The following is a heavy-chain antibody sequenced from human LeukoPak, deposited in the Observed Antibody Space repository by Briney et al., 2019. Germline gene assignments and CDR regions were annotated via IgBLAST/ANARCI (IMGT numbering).Heavy chain of an antibody. CDR2: ISSRGTTT. D-gene: IGHD1-1*01. J-gene: IGHJ5*02. V-gene: IGHV3-48*03. CDR1: GFTFSSYE. CDR3: AKVGTTNWFDP. Sequence: GSLRLSCAASGFTFSSYEMNWVRQAPGKGLEWVSDISSRGTTTFYAESVKGRFTISRDNGKNSLYLQMNSLRAEDTAVYYCAKVGTTNWFDPWGQGTLVTVSS.